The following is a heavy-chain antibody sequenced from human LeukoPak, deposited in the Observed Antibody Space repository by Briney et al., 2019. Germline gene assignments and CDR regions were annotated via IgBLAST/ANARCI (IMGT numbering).Heavy chain of an antibody. Sequence: GESLKISCKASGYIFTSYWIGWVRQMPGEGLEWMGIIYPGDTDTRYSPSFQGQVTISADKSISTAYLQWSSLKASDTAMYYCARTLGDYYDSSGYSDYWGQGTPVTVSS. V-gene: IGHV5-51*01. J-gene: IGHJ4*02. CDR1: GYIFTSYW. CDR3: ARTLGDYYDSSGYSDY. D-gene: IGHD3-22*01. CDR2: IYPGDTDT.